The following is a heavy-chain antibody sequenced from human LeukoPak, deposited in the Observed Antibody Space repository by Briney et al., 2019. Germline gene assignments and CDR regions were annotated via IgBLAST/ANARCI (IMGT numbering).Heavy chain of an antibody. CDR2: INPNSGGT. V-gene: IGHV1-2*02. D-gene: IGHD2-2*01. J-gene: IGHJ5*02. Sequence: ASVNVSCKGSRYTFTDYYMHWVRQAPGQGLEWMGWINPNSGGTNYAQKFQGRVTMTRDTSISTAYMELSRLRSDDTAVYYCARGRWSLGYCSSSSCLDWFDPWGQGTLVTVSS. CDR3: ARGRWSLGYCSSSSCLDWFDP. CDR1: RYTFTDYY.